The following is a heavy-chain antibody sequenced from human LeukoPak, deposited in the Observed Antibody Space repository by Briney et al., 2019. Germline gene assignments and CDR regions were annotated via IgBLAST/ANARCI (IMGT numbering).Heavy chain of an antibody. Sequence: GGSLRLSCAASGFTFTSYWMTWVRQAPGKGLEWLTNINEDGSVKHYVDSVRGRFTISRDNAKSSLYLQMNSLRAEDTAVYYCARSSAYSYGRWGQGTLVTVS. CDR3: ARSSAYSYGR. D-gene: IGHD5-18*01. V-gene: IGHV3-7*01. CDR2: INEDGSVK. J-gene: IGHJ4*02. CDR1: GFTFTSYW.